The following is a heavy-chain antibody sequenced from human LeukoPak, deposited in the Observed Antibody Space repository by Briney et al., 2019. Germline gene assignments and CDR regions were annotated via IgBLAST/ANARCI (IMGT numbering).Heavy chain of an antibody. D-gene: IGHD1-26*01. CDR3: ARDRGTSLVGADFDS. CDR2: ISWNSGSM. CDR1: GFTFDDYA. J-gene: IGHJ4*02. V-gene: IGHV3-9*01. Sequence: GGSLRLSCAASGFTFDDYAMHWVRQAPGKGLEWVSGISWNSGSMGYADSVKGRFTISRDNAKNSIFLQLNSLRVEDTAVYYCARDRGTSLVGADFDSWGQGTLVTVSS.